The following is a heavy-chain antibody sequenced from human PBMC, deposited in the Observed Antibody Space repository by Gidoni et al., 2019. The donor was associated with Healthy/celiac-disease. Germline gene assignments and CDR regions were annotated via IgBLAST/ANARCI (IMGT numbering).Heavy chain of an antibody. V-gene: IGHV4-39*01. D-gene: IGHD6-13*01. Sequence: QLQLQESGPGLVKPSESLSLTCTVSGGSIRSSSYYWGWIRPPPGKGLEWIGSIYYSGSTYYNPSLKSRVTISVDTSKNQFSLKLSSVTAADTAVDYCASSITSSSWYGFDYWGQGTLVTVSS. CDR1: GGSIRSSSYY. CDR2: IYYSGST. CDR3: ASSITSSSWYGFDY. J-gene: IGHJ4*02.